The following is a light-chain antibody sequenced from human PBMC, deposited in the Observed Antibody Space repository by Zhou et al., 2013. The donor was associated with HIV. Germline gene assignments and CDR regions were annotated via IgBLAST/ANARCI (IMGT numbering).Light chain of an antibody. CDR1: QSISNY. Sequence: DIQMTQSPTSLSASVGDSVTITCRASQSISNYLNWYQQKSGKAPKLLIHDTSTLQSGVPSRFSGGSSGTDFTLTIGSLQPEDFATYYCQQSHSAPQTFGQGTKVEIK. J-gene: IGKJ1*01. CDR2: DTS. V-gene: IGKV1-39*01. CDR3: QQSHSAPQT.